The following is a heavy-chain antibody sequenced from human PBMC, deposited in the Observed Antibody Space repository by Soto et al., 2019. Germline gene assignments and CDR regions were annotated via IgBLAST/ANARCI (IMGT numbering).Heavy chain of an antibody. J-gene: IGHJ6*02. CDR3: ASLTGDRGYYYYGMDV. D-gene: IGHD7-27*01. Sequence: LSLTCTVSGGSISSYYWSWIRQPPGKGLEWIGYIYYSGSTNYNPSLKSRVTISVDTSKNQFSLKLSSVTAADTAVYYCASLTGDRGYYYYGMDVWGQGTTVTVSS. V-gene: IGHV4-59*01. CDR2: IYYSGST. CDR1: GGSISSYY.